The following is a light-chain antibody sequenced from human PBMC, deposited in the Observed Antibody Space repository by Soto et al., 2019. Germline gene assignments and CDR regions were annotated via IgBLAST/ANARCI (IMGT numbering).Light chain of an antibody. Sequence: QPVLTQPPSASGTPGQRVTISCSGSSSNIGSNTVNWYQQLPGTAPKLLIYSNNQRPSGVSDRFSGSRSGTSASLAISGLQAEDEANYYCAACDDSLSWVFGGGTKLTVL. CDR3: AACDDSLSWV. CDR1: SSNIGSNT. J-gene: IGLJ3*02. V-gene: IGLV1-44*01. CDR2: SNN.